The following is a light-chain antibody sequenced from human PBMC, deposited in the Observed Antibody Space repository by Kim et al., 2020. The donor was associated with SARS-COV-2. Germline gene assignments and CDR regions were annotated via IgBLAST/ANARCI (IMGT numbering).Light chain of an antibody. V-gene: IGLV3-19*01. CDR1: SLRIYS. Sequence: QTVGSTSQGDSLRIYSASWYQQKPGQAPVLVIYAKNIRPSGSPDRFSASSSGNTASLTITGAQAEDEADYYCNCRDSSDYHGVFGGGTQLTVL. CDR3: NCRDSSDYHGV. J-gene: IGLJ3*02. CDR2: AKN.